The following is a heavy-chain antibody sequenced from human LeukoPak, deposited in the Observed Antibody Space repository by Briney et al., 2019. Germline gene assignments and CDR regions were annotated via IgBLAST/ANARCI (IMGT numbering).Heavy chain of an antibody. CDR1: GFTFSSYG. D-gene: IGHD4-17*01. V-gene: IGHV3-30*18. CDR3: AKDPDGD. CDR2: ISYDGSNK. Sequence: GGSLRLSCAASGFTFSSYGMHWVRQAPGKGLEWVAVISYDGSNKYYADSVKGRFTISRDNSKNTLYLQMNSLRAEDTAVYYCAKDPDGDWGQETLVTVSS. J-gene: IGHJ4*02.